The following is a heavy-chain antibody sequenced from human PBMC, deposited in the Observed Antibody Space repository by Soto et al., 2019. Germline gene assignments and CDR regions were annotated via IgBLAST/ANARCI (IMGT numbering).Heavy chain of an antibody. CDR1: GFTFSSYG. D-gene: IGHD3-9*01. Sequence: GGSLRLSCAASGFTFSSYGMHWVRQAPGKGLEWVAVISSDGDNKYYADSVKGRFTISRDNSKNTLYLQMNSLRAEDTALYYCAKSAGLLRYFDWLFRGDYWGQGTLVSGSS. V-gene: IGHV3-30*18. J-gene: IGHJ4*02. CDR2: ISSDGDNK. CDR3: AKSAGLLRYFDWLFRGDY.